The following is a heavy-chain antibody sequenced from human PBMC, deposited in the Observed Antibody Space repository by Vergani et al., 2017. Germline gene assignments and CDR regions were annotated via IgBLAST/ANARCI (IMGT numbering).Heavy chain of an antibody. CDR2: IHYSENT. CDR3: ARMGGYDEGDAVRIGYFDS. Sequence: QVQLQESGPGLVKSSETLSLTCSVSFDSIRNLYCNWIRQPPGKGLEWIGSIHYSENTNYNPSLKTRVTISVDTSKNQFSLKLNSVTAADTAMYYCARMGGYDEGDAVRIGYFDSWGPGILVTVSS. J-gene: IGHJ4*02. V-gene: IGHV4-59*08. CDR1: FDSIRNLY. D-gene: IGHD3-10*02.